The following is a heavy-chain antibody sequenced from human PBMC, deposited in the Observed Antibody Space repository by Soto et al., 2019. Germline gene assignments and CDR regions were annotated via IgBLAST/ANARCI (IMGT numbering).Heavy chain of an antibody. CDR3: ARDRHGVDY. Sequence: SETLSLTCAVYGGSFSGYYWSWIRQPPGKGLEWIGEINHSGSTNYNPSLKSRVTISVDTSKNQFSLKLSSVTAADTAVYYCARDRHGVDYWGQGTLVTVSS. CDR2: INHSGST. V-gene: IGHV4-34*01. D-gene: IGHD3-16*01. J-gene: IGHJ4*02. CDR1: GGSFSGYY.